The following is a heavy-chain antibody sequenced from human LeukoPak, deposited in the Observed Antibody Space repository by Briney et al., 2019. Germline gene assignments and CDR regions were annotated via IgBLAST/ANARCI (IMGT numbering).Heavy chain of an antibody. J-gene: IGHJ4*02. V-gene: IGHV1-69*13. CDR3: ASCSGGSCYPMGIGY. D-gene: IGHD2-15*01. Sequence: SVKVSCKASGGTFSSYAISWVRQAPGQGLEWMGGIIPIFGTANYAQKFQGRVTITADESTRTAYMELSSLRSEDTAVYYCASCSGGSCYPMGIGYWGQGTLVTVSS. CDR1: GGTFSSYA. CDR2: IIPIFGTA.